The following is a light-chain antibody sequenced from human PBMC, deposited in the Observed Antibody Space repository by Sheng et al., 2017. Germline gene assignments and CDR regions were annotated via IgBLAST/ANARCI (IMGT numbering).Light chain of an antibody. Sequence: QSALTQPASVSGSPGQSITISCTGTNDDVGGYNYVSWYQQHPGKVPKLLIYDVSNRPSGVSNRFSGSKSGNTASLTISGLQAEDEADYYCSSYTSSSPYVFGTGTKVTVL. CDR1: NDDVGGYNY. CDR2: DVS. V-gene: IGLV2-14*03. J-gene: IGLJ1*01. CDR3: SSYTSSSPYV.